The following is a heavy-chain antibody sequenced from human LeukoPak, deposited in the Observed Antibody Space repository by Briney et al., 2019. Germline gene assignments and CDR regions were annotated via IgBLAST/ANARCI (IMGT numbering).Heavy chain of an antibody. Sequence: QPGGSRRLSCAASGVTFGSYGMHWVRQAPGKGLEWLTFIRADGSNKYYADSVKGRFTISRDNSKNTLYLQMNTLISDDTAVYYCARRSSPHPNAFDIWGQGTMATVSS. V-gene: IGHV3-30*02. CDR2: IRADGSNK. CDR1: GVTFGSYG. J-gene: IGHJ3*02. CDR3: ARRSSPHPNAFDI. D-gene: IGHD3-3*01.